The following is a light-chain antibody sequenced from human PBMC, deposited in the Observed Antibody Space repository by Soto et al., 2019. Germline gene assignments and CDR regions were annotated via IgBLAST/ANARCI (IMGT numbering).Light chain of an antibody. Sequence: ETVLTQSPGTLSLSPGERASLSCRASSTVDSIYLAWYQQKPGQAPRLLIYGASIRAADIPDRFSGSGSGTDFTLTISGLEPEDFAVYYCHHYASSRHTFGQGTKVDIK. CDR1: STVDSIY. CDR3: HHYASSRHT. J-gene: IGKJ2*01. V-gene: IGKV3-20*01. CDR2: GAS.